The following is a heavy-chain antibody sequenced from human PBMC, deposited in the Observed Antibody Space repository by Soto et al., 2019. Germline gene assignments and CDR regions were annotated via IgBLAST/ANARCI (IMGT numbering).Heavy chain of an antibody. CDR3: ARDKAVAGINDAFDI. CDR1: GYTFTSYG. J-gene: IGHJ3*02. D-gene: IGHD6-19*01. V-gene: IGHV1-18*01. Sequence: ASVKVSCKASGYTFTSYGISWVRQAPGQGLEWMGWISAYNGKTNYAQKLQGRVTMTTDTSTSTAYMELRSLRSDDTAVYYCARDKAVAGINDAFDIWGQGTMVTVSS. CDR2: ISAYNGKT.